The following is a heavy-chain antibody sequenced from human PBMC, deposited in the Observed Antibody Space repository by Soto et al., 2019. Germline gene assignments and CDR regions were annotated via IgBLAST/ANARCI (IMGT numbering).Heavy chain of an antibody. CDR1: GFTFGGYV. J-gene: IGHJ1*01. CDR3: AKVHDCASSGYNHLNQ. D-gene: IGHD3-22*01. Sequence: GGSLRLSCVASGFTFGGYVMNWVRQAPGKGLEWGSSISGSGGSTYYAGSVKGRFTMSRGHSKNTLYLQMSGLRAADTSVYYCAKVHDCASSGYNHLNQWGQ. CDR2: ISGSGGST. V-gene: IGHV3-23*01.